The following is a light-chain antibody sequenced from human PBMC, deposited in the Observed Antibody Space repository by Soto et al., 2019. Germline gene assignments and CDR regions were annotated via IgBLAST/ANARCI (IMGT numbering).Light chain of an antibody. CDR3: QQYGSSPYT. Sequence: EIVLTQSPGTLSLSPGERATLSFRASQSVSSSDLAWYQQKPGQAPRLLIYGASSRATGIPDRFSGSGSGTDFTLTIRRLEPEDFAVYYCQQYGSSPYTFGQGTKLEIK. V-gene: IGKV3-20*01. J-gene: IGKJ2*01. CDR1: QSVSSSD. CDR2: GAS.